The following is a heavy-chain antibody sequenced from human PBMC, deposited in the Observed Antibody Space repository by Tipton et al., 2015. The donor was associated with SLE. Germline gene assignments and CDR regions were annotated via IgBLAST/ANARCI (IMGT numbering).Heavy chain of an antibody. J-gene: IGHJ4*02. CDR3: ARGAELGMLTFFDY. D-gene: IGHD7-27*01. CDR2: INHSGST. V-gene: IGHV4-34*01. Sequence: TLSLTCAVYGGSFSGYYWSWIRQPPGKGLEWIGVINHSGSTNYNPSLKSRVTISVDTSKNQFSLKLSSVTAADTAVYYCARGAELGMLTFFDYWGQGTLVTVSS. CDR1: GGSFSGYY.